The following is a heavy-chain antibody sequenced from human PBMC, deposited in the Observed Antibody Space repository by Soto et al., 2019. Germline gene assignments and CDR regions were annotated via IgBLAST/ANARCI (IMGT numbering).Heavy chain of an antibody. Sequence: QVQLVESGGGVVQPGRSLRLSCAASGFTFSSYAMHWVRQAPGKGLEWVAVISYDGSNKYYADSVKGRFTISRDNSKNTLYLQMNSLGAEDTAVYYCARGVGRLYYYDSSGDPGRGYFDYWGQGTLVTVSS. J-gene: IGHJ4*02. D-gene: IGHD3-22*01. CDR3: ARGVGRLYYYDSSGDPGRGYFDY. CDR2: ISYDGSNK. CDR1: GFTFSSYA. V-gene: IGHV3-30-3*01.